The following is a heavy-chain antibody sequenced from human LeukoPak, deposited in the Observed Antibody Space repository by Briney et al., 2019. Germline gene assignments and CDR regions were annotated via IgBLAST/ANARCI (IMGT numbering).Heavy chain of an antibody. CDR2: IYYSGST. CDR3: ASQPGGVTNYFDY. J-gene: IGHJ4*02. V-gene: IGHV4-39*01. CDR1: GGSISSSSYY. Sequence: PSETLSLTCTVSGGSISSSSYYWGWIRQPPGKGLKWIGSIYYSGSTYYNPSLKSRVTISVDTSENQFSLKLSSVTAADTAVYYCASQPGGVTNYFDYWGQGTLVTVSS. D-gene: IGHD2-21*02.